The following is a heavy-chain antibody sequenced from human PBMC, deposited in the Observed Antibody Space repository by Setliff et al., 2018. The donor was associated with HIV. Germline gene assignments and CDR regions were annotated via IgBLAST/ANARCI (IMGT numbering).Heavy chain of an antibody. J-gene: IGHJ5*02. CDR3: AALSLRTNVVYGVVSTRFDP. CDR2: INEDGNKK. Sequence: PGGSLRLSCAASGFAFSEFWMSWARQAPGKGLEWVANINEDGNKKYYVDSVKGRFTIARDNAKNSLYLQMNTVRVEDTAVYYCAALSLRTNVVYGVVSTRFDPWGQGTLVTVSS. V-gene: IGHV3-7*03. CDR1: GFAFSEFW. D-gene: IGHD3-3*01.